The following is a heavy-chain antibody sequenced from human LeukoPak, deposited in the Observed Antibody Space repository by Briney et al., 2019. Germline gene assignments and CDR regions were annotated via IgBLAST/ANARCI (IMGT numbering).Heavy chain of an antibody. D-gene: IGHD3-22*01. CDR1: GYTFTSYA. CDR2: INTNTGNP. CDR3: ARESPYYYDSSDYSGEPDY. J-gene: IGHJ4*02. V-gene: IGHV7-4-1*02. Sequence: ASVKVSCTASGYTFTSYAMNWVRQAPGQGLEWMGWINTNTGNPTYAQGFTGRFVFSLDTSVSTAYLQISSLKAEDTAVYYCARESPYYYDSSDYSGEPDYWGQGTLVTVSS.